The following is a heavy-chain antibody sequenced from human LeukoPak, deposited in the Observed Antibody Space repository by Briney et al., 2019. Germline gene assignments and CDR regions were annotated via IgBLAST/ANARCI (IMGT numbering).Heavy chain of an antibody. V-gene: IGHV4-38-2*01. D-gene: IGHD6-6*01. CDR1: GFTVSSNY. CDR2: IYRSGST. Sequence: PGGSLRLSCAASGFTVSSNYMSWVRQAPGKGLEWIGSIYRSGSTYYNPSLKSRVTISVDMSKNQFSLKLSSVTAADTAVYYCARGDSSSSPDFDYWGQGTLVTVSS. J-gene: IGHJ4*02. CDR3: ARGDSSSSPDFDY.